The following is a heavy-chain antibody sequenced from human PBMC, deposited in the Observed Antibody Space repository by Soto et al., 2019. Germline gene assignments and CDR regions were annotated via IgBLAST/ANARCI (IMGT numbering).Heavy chain of an antibody. CDR2: IYTGGST. CDR3: ARASVGPPGGGSWIMPFDY. V-gene: IGHV4-4*07. CDR1: GGSISNYY. Sequence: PSQTLSLTCTVSGGSISNYYWSWIRQPAGKRLEWIGRIYTGGSTNYNPSLKSRVTMSTDTSKNQFSLRLTSVTAADTAVYYCARASVGPPGGGSWIMPFDYWGQGALVTDSS. D-gene: IGHD2-15*01. J-gene: IGHJ4*02.